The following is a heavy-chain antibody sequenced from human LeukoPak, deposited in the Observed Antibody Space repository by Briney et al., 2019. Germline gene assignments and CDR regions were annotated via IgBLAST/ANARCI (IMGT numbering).Heavy chain of an antibody. D-gene: IGHD6-6*01. J-gene: IGHJ4*02. CDR3: ARRAARHGWDDY. CDR2: ITSRSTI. V-gene: IGHV3-48*02. Sequence: PGGSLRLSCAASGFAFSTYGMNWVRQAPGKGLEWVSYITSRSTIYYADSVKGRFTISRDNVKNSLYLEMNSLRDDDTAVYYCARRAARHGWDDYWGQGTLVTVSS. CDR1: GFAFSTYG.